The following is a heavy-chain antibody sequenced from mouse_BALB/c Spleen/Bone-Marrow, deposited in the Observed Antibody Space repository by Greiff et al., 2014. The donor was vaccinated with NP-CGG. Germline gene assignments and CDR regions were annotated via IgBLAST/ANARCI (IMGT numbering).Heavy chain of an antibody. CDR3: TRGGNFITTVAVDFDY. CDR1: GYTFTDYE. D-gene: IGHD1-1*01. V-gene: IGHV1-15*01. Sequence: QVQLQQPGAELVRPGASVTLSCKASGYTFTDYEMHWVKQTPVHGLEWIGAIDPETGGTAYNQKFKGKATLTADKSSSTAYMELRSLTSEDSAVYYCTRGGNFITTVAVDFDYWGQGTTLTVSS. J-gene: IGHJ2*01. CDR2: IDPETGGT.